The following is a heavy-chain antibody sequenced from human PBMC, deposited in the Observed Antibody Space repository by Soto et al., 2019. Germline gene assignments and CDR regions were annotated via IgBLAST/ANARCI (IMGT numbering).Heavy chain of an antibody. J-gene: IGHJ4*02. D-gene: IGHD2-21*02. CDR3: ARHDAYCGGDCWTFDY. CDR2: IDPSDSYT. Sequence: GESLKISCKGSGYSFTSYWISWVRQMPGKGLEWMGRIDPSDSYTNYSPSFQGHVTISADKSISTAYLQWSSLKASDTAMYYCARHDAYCGGDCWTFDYWGQGTLVTVSS. CDR1: GYSFTSYW. V-gene: IGHV5-10-1*01.